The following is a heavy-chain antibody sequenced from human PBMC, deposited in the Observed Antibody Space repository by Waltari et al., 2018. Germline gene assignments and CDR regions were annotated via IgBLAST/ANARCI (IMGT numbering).Heavy chain of an antibody. Sequence: QVQLQESGPGLVKPSETLSLTCTVSGGSISSYYWSWIRQPPGKGLEWIGYIYCSGSTNYNPSLKSRVTISVDTSKNQFSLKLSSVTAADTAVYYCARGGSSSYIFDYWGQGTLVTVSS. D-gene: IGHD6-6*01. J-gene: IGHJ4*02. V-gene: IGHV4-59*01. CDR3: ARGGSSSYIFDY. CDR1: GGSISSYY. CDR2: IYCSGST.